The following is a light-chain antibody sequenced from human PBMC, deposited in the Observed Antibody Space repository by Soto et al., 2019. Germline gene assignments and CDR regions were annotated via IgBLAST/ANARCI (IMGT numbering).Light chain of an antibody. V-gene: IGKV4-1*01. J-gene: IGKJ4*01. CDR3: QQYYFSPLT. CDR1: QSILYSSNNRNY. Sequence: DVVMTQSPESLAVSLGERATSSFKSSQSILYSSNNRNYVAWYQQKPGQPPKLRILWASTRESGVPDRFSGSGSGTDFTLTISSLQAEDVAVYYCQQYYFSPLTFGGGTKVEIK. CDR2: WAS.